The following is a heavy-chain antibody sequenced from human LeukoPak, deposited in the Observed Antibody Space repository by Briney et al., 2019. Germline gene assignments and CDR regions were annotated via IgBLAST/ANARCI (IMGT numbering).Heavy chain of an antibody. Sequence: PSETLSLTCTVSGGSISSSSYYWGWIRQPPGKGLEWIGSIYYSGSTYYNPSLKSRVTISVDTSKNQFSLKLSSVTAADTAVYYCARPAGIAVAGTWFDPWGQGTLVTVSS. J-gene: IGHJ5*02. CDR2: IYYSGST. D-gene: IGHD6-19*01. V-gene: IGHV4-39*01. CDR3: ARPAGIAVAGTWFDP. CDR1: GGSISSSSYY.